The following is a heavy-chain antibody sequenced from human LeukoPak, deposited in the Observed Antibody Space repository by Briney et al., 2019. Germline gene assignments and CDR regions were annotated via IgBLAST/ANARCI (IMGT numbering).Heavy chain of an antibody. CDR2: IYYSGST. CDR1: GGSISSYY. J-gene: IGHJ4*02. CDR3: ARGYPWIQLWSLYYFDY. Sequence: SETLSLTCTVSGGSISSYYWSWIRQPPGKGLEWIGYIYYSGSTNYNPSLKSRVTISVDTSKNQFSLKLSSVTAADTAVYYCARGYPWIQLWSLYYFDYWGQGTLVTVSS. D-gene: IGHD5-18*01. V-gene: IGHV4-59*12.